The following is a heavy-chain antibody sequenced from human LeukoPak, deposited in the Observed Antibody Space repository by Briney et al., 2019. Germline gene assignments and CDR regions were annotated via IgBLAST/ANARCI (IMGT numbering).Heavy chain of an antibody. CDR3: GGGGLGGITAYSNYLFDY. CDR2: IYYSGST. V-gene: IGHV4-59*08. D-gene: IGHD4-11*01. Sequence: SETLSLTCAVSGGSLSNYSWSWIRQPPGGGLEWVGYIYYSGSTNYNPSLKSRVTMSIDTSKNQFSLNLTSVTATDAAGYYCGGGGLGGITAYSNYLFDYWGQGTLVTVSS. J-gene: IGHJ4*02. CDR1: GGSLSNYS.